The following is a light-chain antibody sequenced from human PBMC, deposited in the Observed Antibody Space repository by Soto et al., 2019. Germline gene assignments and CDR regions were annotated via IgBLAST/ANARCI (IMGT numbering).Light chain of an antibody. Sequence: EIVLTQSPGTLSLSPGERATLSCRASQSVSNTYLAWYQQKPGQAPRLIIYGASSRATGIPDRFSGSGSGTDCTLTISRLEPEDVAVYYCQQYGTSPRTLGQGTKVDIK. CDR1: QSVSNTY. CDR3: QQYGTSPRT. J-gene: IGKJ1*01. V-gene: IGKV3-20*01. CDR2: GAS.